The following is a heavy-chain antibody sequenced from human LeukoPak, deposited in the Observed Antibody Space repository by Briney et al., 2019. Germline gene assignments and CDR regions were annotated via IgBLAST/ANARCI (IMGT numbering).Heavy chain of an antibody. J-gene: IGHJ3*02. CDR1: GGSISSYY. CDR3: ARDRDYYDSSGYTYAFDI. CDR2: IYTSGST. Sequence: SETLSLTCTVSGGSISSYYWSWIRQTAGKGLEWIGRIYTSGSTNYNPSLKSRVTMSVDTSKNQFSLKLSSVTAADTAVYYCARDRDYYDSSGYTYAFDIWGQGTMVTVSS. V-gene: IGHV4-4*07. D-gene: IGHD3-22*01.